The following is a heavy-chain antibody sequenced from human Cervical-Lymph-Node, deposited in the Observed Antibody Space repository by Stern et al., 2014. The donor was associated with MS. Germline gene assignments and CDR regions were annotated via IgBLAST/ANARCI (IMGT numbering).Heavy chain of an antibody. Sequence: QVQLVQSGAEVTQPGSSMKVSCKASGGTFSSIEISWVRQAPGQGLEWLGGLSPLFGTTNYAQQVQGRVTIVADESTNTVNMELSRLRSEDTAVYYCVRDQGGIAASWGQGTLVTVSS. D-gene: IGHD6-13*01. V-gene: IGHV1-69*01. CDR3: VRDQGGIAAS. CDR2: LSPLFGTT. CDR1: GGTFSSIE. J-gene: IGHJ4*02.